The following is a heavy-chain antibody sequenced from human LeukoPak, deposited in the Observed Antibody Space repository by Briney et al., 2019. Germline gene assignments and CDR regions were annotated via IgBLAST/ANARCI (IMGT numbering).Heavy chain of an antibody. CDR1: GYTFTGYY. Sequence: ASVNVSCTASGYTFTGYYMHWVRQAPGQGLEWMGWINPNSGGTNYAQKFQGWVTMTRDTSISTAYMELSRLRSDDTAVYYCARRGGSGWYVDYWGQGTLVTVSS. V-gene: IGHV1-2*04. CDR3: ARRGGSGWYVDY. D-gene: IGHD6-19*01. CDR2: INPNSGGT. J-gene: IGHJ4*02.